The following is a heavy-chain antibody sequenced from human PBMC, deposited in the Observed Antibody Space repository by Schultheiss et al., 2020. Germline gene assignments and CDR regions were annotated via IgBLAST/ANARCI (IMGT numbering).Heavy chain of an antibody. V-gene: IGHV4-59*08. CDR1: GGSIGSYY. CDR3: ARLVWGSTVRILDY. Sequence: SETLSLTCTVSGGSIGSYYWSWIRQPPGKGLEWIGYIYYSGSTNYNPSFKSRVTISVDMSKKQFSLKMNSMTAADTAVYYCARLVWGSTVRILDYWGQGTLVTVSS. D-gene: IGHD4-11*01. CDR2: IYYSGST. J-gene: IGHJ4*02.